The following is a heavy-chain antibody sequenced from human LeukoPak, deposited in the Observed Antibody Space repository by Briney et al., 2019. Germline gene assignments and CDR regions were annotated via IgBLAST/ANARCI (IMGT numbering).Heavy chain of an antibody. V-gene: IGHV3-30*18. Sequence: GGSLRLSCAASGFTFSYFGMHWVRQAPGKGLEWVAVISYGGSKKYYAESVKGRFTISRDNSKSTLYLQMNRLRADDNALYYCVKDRSGAAAGIRLDSWGQGTLVTVSS. CDR3: VKDRSGAAAGIRLDS. CDR2: ISYGGSKK. J-gene: IGHJ4*02. CDR1: GFTFSYFG. D-gene: IGHD6-13*01.